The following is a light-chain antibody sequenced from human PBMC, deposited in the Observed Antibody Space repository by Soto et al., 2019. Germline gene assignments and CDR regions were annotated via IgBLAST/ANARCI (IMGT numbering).Light chain of an antibody. J-gene: IGLJ3*02. CDR1: SSDVGAYYS. CDR2: GVT. V-gene: IGLV2-14*01. CDR3: AAWDGSLNGPV. Sequence: QSALTQPASVSGSPGQSITISCTGTSSDVGAYYSVSWYQHHPGKAPKLITYGVTNRPSGVSNRFSGSKSGNTASLTISGLQAEDEADYYCAAWDGSLNGPVFGGGTKLTVL.